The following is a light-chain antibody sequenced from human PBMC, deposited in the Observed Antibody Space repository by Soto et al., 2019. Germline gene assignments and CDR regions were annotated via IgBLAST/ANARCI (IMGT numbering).Light chain of an antibody. V-gene: IGLV2-14*03. CDR2: DVS. J-gene: IGLJ1*01. CDR3: SSYTSGTTRYV. CDR1: GSDVGGYNY. Sequence: QSALTQPASVSGSPGQSVTISCTGTGSDVGGYNYVSWYQQDAGKAPKLTIYDVSNRPSGVSDRFSGSKSGNTASLTISGLQAEDEADYYCSSYTSGTTRYVFGTGTKLTVL.